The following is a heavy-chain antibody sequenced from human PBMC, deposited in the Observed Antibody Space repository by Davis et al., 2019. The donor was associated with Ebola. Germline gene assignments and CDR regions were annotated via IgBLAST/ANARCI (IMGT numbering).Heavy chain of an antibody. J-gene: IGHJ4*02. V-gene: IGHV3-21*01. CDR1: GFTFSTYS. Sequence: PGGSLRLSCAASGFTFSTYSMSWVRQAPGKGLEWVSSISSDSDYIYYADSAKGRFTISRDNSKNTLYLQMNSLRAEDTAVYYCARATGADYWGQGTLVTVSS. D-gene: IGHD1-1*01. CDR3: ARATGADY. CDR2: ISSDSDYI.